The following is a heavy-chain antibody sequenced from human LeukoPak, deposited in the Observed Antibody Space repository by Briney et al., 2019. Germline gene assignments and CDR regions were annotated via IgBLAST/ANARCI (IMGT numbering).Heavy chain of an antibody. V-gene: IGHV1-18*04. CDR2: ISAYNGNT. D-gene: IGHD3-10*01. Sequence: ASVKVSCKASGYTFTSYGISWVRQATGQGFEWMGWISAYNGNTNYAQKLQGRVTITADTSTTTAYMELRSLRSDDTAMYYCARSTYGGIPFDIWGQGTMVTVSS. CDR1: GYTFTSYG. CDR3: ARSTYGGIPFDI. J-gene: IGHJ3*02.